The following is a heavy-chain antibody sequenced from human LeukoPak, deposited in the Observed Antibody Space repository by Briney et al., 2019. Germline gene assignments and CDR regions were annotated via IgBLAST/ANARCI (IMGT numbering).Heavy chain of an antibody. CDR1: GFTFSNAW. J-gene: IGHJ4*02. Sequence: PGGSLRLSCAASGFTFSNAWMSWVRQAPGKGLEWIGRIYTSGSTNYNPFLKSRVTMSVDTSKNQFSLKLSSVTAADTAVYYCARGSGSYWLNYWGQGTLVTVSS. CDR3: ARGSGSYWLNY. CDR2: IYTSGST. D-gene: IGHD1-26*01. V-gene: IGHV4-4*07.